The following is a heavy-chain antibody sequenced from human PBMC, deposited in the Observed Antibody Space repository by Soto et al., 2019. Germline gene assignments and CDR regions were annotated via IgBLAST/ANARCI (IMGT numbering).Heavy chain of an antibody. D-gene: IGHD2-21*02. J-gene: IGHJ4*02. V-gene: IGHV1-8*01. Sequence: ASVKVSCKASGYTFTSYDINWVRQATGQGLEWMGWMNPNSGNTGYAQKFQGRVTMTRNTSISTAYMELSSLRSEDTAVYYCARLFSPYCGGDCYSYYFDYWGQGTLVTVSS. CDR1: GYTFTSYD. CDR2: MNPNSGNT. CDR3: ARLFSPYCGGDCYSYYFDY.